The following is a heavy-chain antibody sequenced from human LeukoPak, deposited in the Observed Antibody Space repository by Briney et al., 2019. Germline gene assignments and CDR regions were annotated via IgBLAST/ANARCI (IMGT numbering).Heavy chain of an antibody. CDR3: AKDSSGYSIDY. V-gene: IGHV3-30-3*01. CDR2: ISYDGSNK. CDR1: GFTFSSYA. J-gene: IGHJ4*02. D-gene: IGHD3-22*01. Sequence: PGRSLRLSCAASGFTFSSYAMHWVRQAPGKGLEWVAVISYDGSNKYYADSVKGRFTISRDNSKNTLYLQMNSLRAEDTAVYYCAKDSSGYSIDYWGQGTLVTVSS.